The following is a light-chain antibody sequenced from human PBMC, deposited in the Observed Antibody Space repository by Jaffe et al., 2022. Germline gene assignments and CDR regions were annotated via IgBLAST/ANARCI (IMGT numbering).Light chain of an antibody. CDR1: QSISSY. CDR2: AAS. Sequence: DIQMTQSPPSLSASVGDRVTISCRASQSISSYLNWYQQKPGKAPKLLIYAASSLQSGVPSRFSGSGSGTDFTLTISSLQPEDFATYYCQQSYSIPRGFGGGTKVEIK. V-gene: IGKV1-39*01. CDR3: QQSYSIPRG. J-gene: IGKJ4*01.